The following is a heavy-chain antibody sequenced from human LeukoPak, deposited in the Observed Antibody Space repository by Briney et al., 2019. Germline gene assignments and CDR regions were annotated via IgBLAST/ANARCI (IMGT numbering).Heavy chain of an antibody. CDR1: GFTFSSYA. CDR3: AKASRFGGDIDY. V-gene: IGHV3-23*01. J-gene: IGHJ4*02. Sequence: GGSLRLSCAASGFTFSSYAMSWVRQAPGKGLEWVSAISGSGGSTYYADSVKGRLTISRDNSKNTLYLQMNSLRAEDTAVYYCAKASRFGGDIDYWGQGTLVTVSS. D-gene: IGHD2-21*01. CDR2: ISGSGGST.